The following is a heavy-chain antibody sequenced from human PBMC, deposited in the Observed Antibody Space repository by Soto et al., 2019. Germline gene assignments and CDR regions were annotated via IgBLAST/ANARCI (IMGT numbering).Heavy chain of an antibody. J-gene: IGHJ4*02. D-gene: IGHD3-10*01. V-gene: IGHV3-30-3*01. Sequence: QVQLVESGGGVVQPGRSLRLSCAASGFTFSSYAMHWVRQAPGKGLEWVAVISYDGSNKYYADSVKGRFTISRDNSKNTLYLQMSSLRAEDTGVYYCARDGGAGVPSNWGQGTLVTVSS. CDR3: ARDGGAGVPSN. CDR2: ISYDGSNK. CDR1: GFTFSSYA.